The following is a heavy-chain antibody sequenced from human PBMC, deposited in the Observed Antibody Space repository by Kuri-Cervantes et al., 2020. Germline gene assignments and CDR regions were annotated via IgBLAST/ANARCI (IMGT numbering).Heavy chain of an antibody. Sequence: ASVKVSCKASGYSFSGYYMHWVRQAPGQGLEWMGWIKPNTGDANYAQKFQGRVIMTTDTSISKAYMELNSLKSDDTAVYFCGRARSGDNWETLYWGQGTLVTVSS. V-gene: IGHV1-2*02. D-gene: IGHD1-20*01. CDR3: GRARSGDNWETLY. CDR1: GYSFSGYY. J-gene: IGHJ4*02. CDR2: IKPNTGDA.